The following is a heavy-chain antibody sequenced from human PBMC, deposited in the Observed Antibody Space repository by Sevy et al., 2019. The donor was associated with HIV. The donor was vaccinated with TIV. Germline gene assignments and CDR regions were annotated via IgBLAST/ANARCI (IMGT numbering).Heavy chain of an antibody. V-gene: IGHV4-61*01. Sequence: SETLSLTCAVSGVSVSSDTYYWSWIRQPPGKGLEWIGYVYHTGGTNYSPSFKSGVTISVDTSKNQFSLRQFSVAAAETAVYYCAREPYFFDKSGYYWDYWGQGALVTVSS. CDR3: AREPYFFDKSGYYWDY. D-gene: IGHD3-22*01. CDR1: GVSVSSDTYY. J-gene: IGHJ4*02. CDR2: VYHTGGT.